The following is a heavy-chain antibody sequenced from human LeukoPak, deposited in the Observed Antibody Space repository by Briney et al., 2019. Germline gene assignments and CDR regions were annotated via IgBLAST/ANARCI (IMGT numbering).Heavy chain of an antibody. CDR2: FDPEDGER. CDR3: APRNVYKGYFDN. CDR1: GYTFTELA. Sequence: ASVKVSCKVSGYTFTELAMHWVRQAPGKGLEWMGSFDPEDGERIYAQKLQGRLIMTEDTSTDTAYLELSSLRSDDTAVHYCAPRNVYKGYFDNWGQGTLVTVSS. D-gene: IGHD5-24*01. V-gene: IGHV1-24*01. J-gene: IGHJ4*02.